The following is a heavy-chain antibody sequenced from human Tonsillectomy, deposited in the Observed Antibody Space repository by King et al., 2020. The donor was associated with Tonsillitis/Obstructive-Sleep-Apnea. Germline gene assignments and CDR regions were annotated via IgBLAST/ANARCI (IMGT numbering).Heavy chain of an antibody. CDR3: TRVPYSSSCYYMDV. Sequence: QLVQSGGGLVQPGRSLRLSCTASGFTFGDYAMSWVRQAPGKGLEWVGFIRSKAYGGTTEYAASVKGRFTISRDDSKSIAYLQVNSLKTEDTAVYYCTRVPYSSSCYYMDVWGKGTTVTVSS. J-gene: IGHJ6*03. D-gene: IGHD6-13*01. CDR2: IRSKAYGGTT. V-gene: IGHV3-49*04. CDR1: GFTFGDYA.